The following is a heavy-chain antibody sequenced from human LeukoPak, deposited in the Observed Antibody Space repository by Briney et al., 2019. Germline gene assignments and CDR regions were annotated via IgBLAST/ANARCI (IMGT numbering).Heavy chain of an antibody. CDR1: GFTFSGSA. D-gene: IGHD6-6*01. CDR3: TRVFGSSSSSFHYFDY. J-gene: IGHJ4*02. V-gene: IGHV3-73*01. CDR2: IRSKANSYAT. Sequence: TGGSLRLSCAASGFTFSGSAMHWVRQASGKGLEWVGRIRSKANSYATAYAASVKGRFTISRDDSKNTAYLQMNSLKTEDTAVYYCTRVFGSSSSSFHYFDYWGQGTLVTVSS.